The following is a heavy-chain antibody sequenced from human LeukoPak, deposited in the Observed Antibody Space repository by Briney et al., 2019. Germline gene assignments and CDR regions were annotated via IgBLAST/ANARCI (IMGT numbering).Heavy chain of an antibody. Sequence: GGSLRLSCAAFVFTLSSYVMRWVREGPGKGLERVSFIRYDGNNKYYADSVKGRFTISRDNSKNTLYLQMKSLRAEDTAVYYCAKGGGYEAQYYYYYLDVWGKGTTVTISS. CDR1: VFTLSSYV. D-gene: IGHD5-12*01. J-gene: IGHJ6*03. V-gene: IGHV3-30*02. CDR2: IRYDGNNK. CDR3: AKGGGYEAQYYYYYLDV.